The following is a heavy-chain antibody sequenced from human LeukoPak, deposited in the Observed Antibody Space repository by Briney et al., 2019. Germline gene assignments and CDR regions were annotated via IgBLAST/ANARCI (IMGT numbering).Heavy chain of an antibody. CDR1: GFTFSSLP. CDR3: VNQISGWVY. D-gene: IGHD6-19*01. CDR2: SSSNGGST. Sequence: GGSLRLSCSASGFTFSSLPMHWVRQAPGKGLEYVSGSSSNGGSTYYADSVKGRFTISRDNSKNTLYLQMSSLRPEDTAVYYCVNQISGWVYWGQGTLVTVSS. J-gene: IGHJ4*02. V-gene: IGHV3-64D*06.